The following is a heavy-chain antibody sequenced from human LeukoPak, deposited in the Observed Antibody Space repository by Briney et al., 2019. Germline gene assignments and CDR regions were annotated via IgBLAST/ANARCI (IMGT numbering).Heavy chain of an antibody. CDR1: GYTFTSYY. V-gene: IGHV1-46*01. J-gene: IGHJ6*02. CDR3: ARDRPARHYYYYGMDV. CDR2: NNPSGGST. Sequence: ASVKVSCKASGYTFTSYYMHWVRQAPGHPLEWIGMNNPSGGSTSYAKKFQGRVTMTRDTSTRTVYMELSSLRSEDTAVYYCARDRPARHYYYYGMDVWGQGNTVTVSS. D-gene: IGHD2-15*01.